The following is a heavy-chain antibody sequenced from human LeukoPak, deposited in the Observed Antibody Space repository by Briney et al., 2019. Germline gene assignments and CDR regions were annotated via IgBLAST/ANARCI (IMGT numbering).Heavy chain of an antibody. J-gene: IGHJ4*02. CDR1: GGTFSSYA. Sequence: ASVKVSCKASGGTFSSYAISWVRQAPGQGLEWMGRIIPIFGTANYAQKFQGRVTITTDESTSTAYMELSSLRSEDTAEYYCARGLSSGWYELDYFDYWGQGTLVTVSS. CDR2: IIPIFGTA. D-gene: IGHD6-19*01. CDR3: ARGLSSGWYELDYFDY. V-gene: IGHV1-69*05.